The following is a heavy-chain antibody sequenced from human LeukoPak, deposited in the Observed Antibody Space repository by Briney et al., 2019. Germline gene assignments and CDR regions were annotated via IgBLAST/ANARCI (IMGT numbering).Heavy chain of an antibody. CDR2: ISYDGSNK. V-gene: IGHV3-30*18. CDR3: AKDPRRSRNYDYYYYYGMDV. CDR1: GFTFSSYG. D-gene: IGHD4-11*01. Sequence: TGGSLRLSCAASGFTFSSYGMHWVRQAPGKGLEWVAVISYDGSNKYYADSVRGRFTISRDNSKNTLYLQMNSLRAEDTAVYYCAKDPRRSRNYDYYYYYGMDVWGQGTTVTVSS. J-gene: IGHJ6*02.